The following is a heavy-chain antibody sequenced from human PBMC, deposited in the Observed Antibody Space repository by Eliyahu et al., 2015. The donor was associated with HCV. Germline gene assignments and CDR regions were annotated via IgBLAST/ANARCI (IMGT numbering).Heavy chain of an antibody. CDR2: IFSNDQT. CDR3: ARGMLVADFI. CDR1: GFPLSNAKVG. Sequence: QVTLKESGPVLVKPTETLTLTCTVSGFPLSNAKVGVSWVRQSPGKALEWLAHIFSNDQTTHRPSLKSRLTISRDNSNTQVVLTMANMGPLDTATYRCARGMLVADFIWGQGILVTVSS. D-gene: IGHD5-12*01. J-gene: IGHJ4*02. V-gene: IGHV2-26*01.